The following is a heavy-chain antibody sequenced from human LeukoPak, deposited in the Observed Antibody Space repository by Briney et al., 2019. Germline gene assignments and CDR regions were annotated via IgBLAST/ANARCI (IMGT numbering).Heavy chain of an antibody. J-gene: IGHJ6*03. CDR3: ARDVGDMTAGYYYYYMDV. CDR2: INPSGGST. CDR1: GYTFTSYY. D-gene: IGHD2-21*02. Sequence: ASVKVSCKASGYTFTSYYMHWVRQAPGQGLEWMGIINPSGGSTSYAQKFQGRVTMTRDMSTSTVYMELSSLRSEDTAVYYCARDVGDMTAGYYYYYMDVWGKGTTVTVSS. V-gene: IGHV1-46*01.